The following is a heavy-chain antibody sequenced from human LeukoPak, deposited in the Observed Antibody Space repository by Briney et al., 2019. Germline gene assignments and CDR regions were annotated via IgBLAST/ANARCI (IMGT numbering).Heavy chain of an antibody. CDR2: ISIDGNST. CDR3: ARWAIAAAGTIDY. V-gene: IGHV3-74*01. CDR1: GFTFSTYW. Sequence: GGSLRLSCAASGFTFSTYWMHWVRQPPAKGLVWVSRISIDGNSTTYADSVKGRFTISRDNAKNSLYLQMNSLRAEDTAVYYCARWAIAAAGTIDYWGQGTLVTVSS. D-gene: IGHD6-13*01. J-gene: IGHJ4*02.